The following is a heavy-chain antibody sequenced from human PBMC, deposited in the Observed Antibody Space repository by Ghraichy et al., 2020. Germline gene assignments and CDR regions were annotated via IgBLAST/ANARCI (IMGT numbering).Heavy chain of an antibody. CDR3: ARVPANYDFWSGYYTGSYYFDY. J-gene: IGHJ4*02. CDR1: GGSVSSGSYY. CDR2: IYYSGST. V-gene: IGHV4-61*01. D-gene: IGHD3-3*01. Sequence: SETLSLTCTVSGGSVSSGSYYWSWIRQPPGKGLEWIGYIYYSGSTNYNPSLKSRVTISVDTSKNQFSLKLSSVTAADTAVYYCARVPANYDFWSGYYTGSYYFDYWGQGTLVTVSS.